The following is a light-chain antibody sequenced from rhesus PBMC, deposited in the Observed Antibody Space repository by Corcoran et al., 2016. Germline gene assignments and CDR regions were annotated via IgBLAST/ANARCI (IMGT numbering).Light chain of an antibody. V-gene: IGKV3-42*02. CDR3: QKYNDWPFT. Sequence: EIVMTQSPATLSLSPGERATLSCRASQSVGSTLAWYQQKPGQAPRLLIYYASSRATGIPDRVSGSGSGTEFTLTISSLDPEDVGVYYCQKYNDWPFTFGPGTKLDIK. CDR1: QSVGST. CDR2: YAS. J-gene: IGKJ3*01.